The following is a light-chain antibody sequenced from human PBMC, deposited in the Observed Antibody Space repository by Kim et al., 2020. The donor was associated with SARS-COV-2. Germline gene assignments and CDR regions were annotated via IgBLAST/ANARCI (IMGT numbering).Light chain of an antibody. CDR1: QDISNY. J-gene: IGKJ2*02. V-gene: IGKV1-33*01. Sequence: DIQMTQSPSSLSASVGDRVTITCQASQDISNYLNWYQQKPGKAPKPLIYDASNLETGVPSRFSGSGSGTDFTFTISSLQPEDIATYYFQQYCTFGQGTKLEI. CDR3: QQYCT. CDR2: DAS.